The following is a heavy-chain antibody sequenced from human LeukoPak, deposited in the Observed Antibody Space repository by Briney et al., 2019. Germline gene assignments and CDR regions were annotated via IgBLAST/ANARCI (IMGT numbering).Heavy chain of an antibody. CDR2: IRYDGSNK. Sequence: GGSLRLSCAASGFTLSSYGMHWVRQAPGKGLEWVAFIRYDGSNKYYADSVKGRFTISRDKSKNTPYLQMNSLRAEDTAVYYCARTGDRGYTYGYVYYWGQGTLVTVSS. CDR1: GFTLSSYG. D-gene: IGHD5-18*01. V-gene: IGHV3-30*02. J-gene: IGHJ4*02. CDR3: ARTGDRGYTYGYVYY.